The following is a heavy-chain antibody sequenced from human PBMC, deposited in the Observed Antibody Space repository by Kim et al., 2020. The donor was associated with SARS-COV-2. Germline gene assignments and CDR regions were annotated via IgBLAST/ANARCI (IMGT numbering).Heavy chain of an antibody. CDR3: ARVAAAAPRGAFDI. V-gene: IGHV5-51*01. D-gene: IGHD6-13*01. J-gene: IGHJ3*02. Sequence: SPSFQGQVTISADKSISTAYLQWSSLKASDTAMYYCARVAAAAPRGAFDIWGQGTMVTVSS.